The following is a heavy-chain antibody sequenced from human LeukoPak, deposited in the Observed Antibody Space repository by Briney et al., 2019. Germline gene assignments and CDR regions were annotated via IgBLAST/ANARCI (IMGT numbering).Heavy chain of an antibody. CDR2: ISTYNGYT. CDR1: GYTFTSYG. V-gene: IGHV1-18*01. D-gene: IGHD6-6*01. CDR3: ARYIAARRYFDY. J-gene: IGHJ4*02. Sequence: GASLKVSCKASGYTFTSYGISWVRQAPGQGLEWMGWISTYNGYTYYAQNLQGRVTMTTDTSTSTAYMELRGLGSDDTAVYYCARYIAARRYFDYWGQGTLVTVSS.